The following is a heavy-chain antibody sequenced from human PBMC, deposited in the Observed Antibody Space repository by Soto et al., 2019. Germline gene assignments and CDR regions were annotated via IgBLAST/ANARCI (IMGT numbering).Heavy chain of an antibody. CDR1: GFTVSTNY. V-gene: IGHV3-66*01. D-gene: IGHD6-19*01. CDR2: FYSDNGT. Sequence: GGSLRLSCAVSGFTVSTNYMSWVRQVPGKGLQWVSVFYSDNGTYAASVKGRFTISRDDSKSIAYLQMNSLKTEDTAVYYCTRANSLQWLVPEDYWGQGTLVTVSS. CDR3: TRANSLQWLVPEDY. J-gene: IGHJ4*02.